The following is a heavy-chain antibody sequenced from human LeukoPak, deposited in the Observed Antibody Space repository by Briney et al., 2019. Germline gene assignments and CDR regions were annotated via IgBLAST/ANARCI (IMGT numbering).Heavy chain of an antibody. CDR1: GFSLDDYA. Sequence: GGSLRLSCAASGFSLDDYAMHWVRQAPGKGLEWVSLISGDGRNTYYADSVKGRFTISRDNSRNSLYLQMSSLRTEDTAVYYCAKDSKSDYWGQGTLVTVSS. V-gene: IGHV3-43*02. J-gene: IGHJ4*02. CDR3: AKDSKSDY. CDR2: ISGDGRNT.